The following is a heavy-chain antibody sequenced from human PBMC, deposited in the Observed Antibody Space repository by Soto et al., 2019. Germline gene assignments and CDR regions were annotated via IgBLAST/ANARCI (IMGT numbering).Heavy chain of an antibody. Sequence: SETLSLTCTVSGGSINTYCWAWIRQPPGKGLEWIGYIHYSGSTNYNPSLKSRVTISVDTSKNQFSLKLSSVTAADTAVYYCARDRHSSGWYEVDYWGQGTLVTVSS. D-gene: IGHD6-19*01. J-gene: IGHJ4*02. CDR3: ARDRHSSGWYEVDY. V-gene: IGHV4-59*01. CDR1: GGSINTYC. CDR2: IHYSGST.